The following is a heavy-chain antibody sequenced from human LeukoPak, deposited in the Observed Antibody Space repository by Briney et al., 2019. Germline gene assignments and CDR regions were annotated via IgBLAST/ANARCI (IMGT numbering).Heavy chain of an antibody. CDR3: AKEGPYYYDSSGSHYGMDV. V-gene: IGHV3-23*01. Sequence: PGGSLRLSCAASGFTFSSYAMSWVRQAPGKGLEWVSAISGSGGSTYYADSVKGRFTISRDNSKNTLYLQMNSLRAEDTAVYYCAKEGPYYYDSSGSHYGMDVWGQGTTVTVSS. D-gene: IGHD3-22*01. J-gene: IGHJ6*02. CDR1: GFTFSSYA. CDR2: ISGSGGST.